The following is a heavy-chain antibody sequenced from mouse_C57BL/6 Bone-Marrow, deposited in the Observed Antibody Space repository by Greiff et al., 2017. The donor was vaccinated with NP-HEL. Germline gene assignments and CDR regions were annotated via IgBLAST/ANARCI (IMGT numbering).Heavy chain of an antibody. V-gene: IGHV1-81*01. Sequence: QVQLQQSGAELARPGASVKLSCKASGYTFTSYGISWVKQRTGQGLEWIGEIYPRSGNTYYNEKFKGKATLTADNASSAAYMELRSLTSEDSAVYFCARSVGSYGYFDVWGTGTTVTVSS. CDR1: GYTFTSYG. CDR3: ARSVGSYGYFDV. CDR2: IYPRSGNT. J-gene: IGHJ1*03. D-gene: IGHD1-1*02.